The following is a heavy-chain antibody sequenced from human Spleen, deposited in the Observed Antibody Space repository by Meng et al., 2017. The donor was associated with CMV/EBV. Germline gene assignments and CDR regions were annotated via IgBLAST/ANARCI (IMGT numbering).Heavy chain of an antibody. CDR3: AKGGPTRLSSFDI. J-gene: IGHJ3*02. CDR2: ISRSSITK. Sequence: GGSLRLSCAASGFTFNSYSMNWVRQAPGRGLEWISYISRSSITKYYADSVKGRFTISRDNAKNSLYLQMNSLRAEDTAVYYCAKGGPTRLSSFDIWGQGTMVTVSS. D-gene: IGHD2/OR15-2a*01. CDR1: GFTFNSYS. V-gene: IGHV3-48*04.